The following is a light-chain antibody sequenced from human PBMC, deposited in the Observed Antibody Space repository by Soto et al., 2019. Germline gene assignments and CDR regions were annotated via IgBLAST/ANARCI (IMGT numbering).Light chain of an antibody. J-gene: IGKJ4*01. CDR2: AAS. CDR1: QSISRS. Sequence: DIQMTQSPSSLSASVGARVTITCRASQSISRSLNWYQQKPGKAPKLLIYAASSLQSGVPSRFSGSGSGTDFTLTISSLQPEDFATYYCQQSYSTSPLTFGGGTKVEIK. CDR3: QQSYSTSPLT. V-gene: IGKV1-39*01.